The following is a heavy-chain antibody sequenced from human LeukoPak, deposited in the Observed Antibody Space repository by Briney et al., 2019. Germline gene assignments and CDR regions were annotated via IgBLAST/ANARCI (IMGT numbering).Heavy chain of an antibody. CDR3: ARGGGLDV. Sequence: GGSLRLSCAASGFTFSGYPIHWVRQAPGKGLEWVAVIWYDGSNKYYADSVKGRFTISRDNAKNSLYLQMSNLRAEDTAVYFCARGGGLDVWGQGATVTVSS. CDR2: IWYDGSNK. D-gene: IGHD3-16*01. J-gene: IGHJ6*02. CDR1: GFTFSGYP. V-gene: IGHV3-33*03.